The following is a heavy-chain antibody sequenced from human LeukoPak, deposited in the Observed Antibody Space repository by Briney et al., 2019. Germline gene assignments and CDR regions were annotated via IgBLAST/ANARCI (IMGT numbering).Heavy chain of an antibody. CDR3: GRDVSAVAGTAWFDP. CDR1: GFTFSTYA. Sequence: QPGGSLRLSCEVSGFTFSTYAMQWVRRAPGKGLEWVGVIVYDGSSKYYADSVKGRFTISRDNSRNTLYLQMNSLKTDDTAVYYCGRDVSAVAGTAWFDPWGRGTLVTVSS. V-gene: IGHV3-30*04. D-gene: IGHD6-19*01. J-gene: IGHJ5*02. CDR2: IVYDGSSK.